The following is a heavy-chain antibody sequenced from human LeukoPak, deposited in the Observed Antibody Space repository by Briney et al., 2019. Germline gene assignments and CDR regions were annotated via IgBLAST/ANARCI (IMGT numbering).Heavy chain of an antibody. J-gene: IGHJ4*02. Sequence: SETLSLTCTVSGGSISSGAYYWGWIRQPPGKGLEWIGSIYYSGSTNYNPSLKSRVTISVDTSKNQFSLKLSSVTAADTAVYYCAVVAAAGTETFDYWGQGTLVTVSS. V-gene: IGHV4-39*07. CDR3: AVVAAAGTETFDY. D-gene: IGHD6-13*01. CDR1: GGSISSGAYY. CDR2: IYYSGST.